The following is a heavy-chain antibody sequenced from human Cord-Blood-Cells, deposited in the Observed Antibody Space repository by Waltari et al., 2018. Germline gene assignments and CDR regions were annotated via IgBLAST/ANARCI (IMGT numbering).Heavy chain of an antibody. CDR2: INPNSGGT. J-gene: IGHJ5*02. Sequence: QVQLVQSGAEVKKPGASVKVSCKASGYTFPGYYMHWVRQAPGQGLEWMGWINPNSGGTNYAQKFQGRVTMTRDTSISTAYMELSRLRSDDTAVYYCARVLLWGGSSLSRDWFDPWGQGTLVTVSS. CDR1: GYTFPGYY. V-gene: IGHV1-2*02. D-gene: IGHD6-13*01. CDR3: ARVLLWGGSSLSRDWFDP.